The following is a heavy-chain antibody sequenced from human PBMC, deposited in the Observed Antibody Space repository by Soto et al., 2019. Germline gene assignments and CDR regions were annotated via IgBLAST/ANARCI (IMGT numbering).Heavy chain of an antibody. CDR2: INSDGSST. J-gene: IGHJ4*02. Sequence: EVQLVESGGGLVQPGGSLRLSCAASGFTFSSYWMHWVRQAPGKGLVWVSRINSDGSSTSYADSVKGRFTISRDNAKNTLYLQMNSLRAEDTAVYYCARDPGYDFWSGYHDYWGQGTLVTVSS. V-gene: IGHV3-74*01. CDR1: GFTFSSYW. D-gene: IGHD3-3*01. CDR3: ARDPGYDFWSGYHDY.